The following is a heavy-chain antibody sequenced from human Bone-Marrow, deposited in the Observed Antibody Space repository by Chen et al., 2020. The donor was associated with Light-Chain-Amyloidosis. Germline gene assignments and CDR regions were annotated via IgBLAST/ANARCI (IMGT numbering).Heavy chain of an antibody. CDR2: LDWEGESI. Sequence: EVQLVETGGGLIQPGESLRLSCAVSGFTVSDAFMNWVRQAPGKGLEWVSGLDWEGESIGYADSVKGRFTISRDNAKNSLSLEMTRLRSEDTAFYYCTKDISPHMAGFDFWGQGMLVTVSS. CDR1: GFTVSDAF. CDR3: TKDISPHMAGFDF. V-gene: IGHV3-9*01. J-gene: IGHJ4*02.